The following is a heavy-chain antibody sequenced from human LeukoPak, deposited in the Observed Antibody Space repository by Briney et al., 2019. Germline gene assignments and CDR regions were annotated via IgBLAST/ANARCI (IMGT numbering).Heavy chain of an antibody. CDR3: ARDYSLRPTDY. V-gene: IGHV1-69*05. J-gene: IGHJ4*02. Sequence: ASVKVSCKASGGTFTISWVRQAPGQGLEWMGGIIPIFGTANYAQKFQGRVTITTDESTSTAYMELSSLRSEDTAVYYCARDYSLRPTDYWGQGTLVTVSS. CDR2: IIPIFGTA. CDR1: GGTFT. D-gene: IGHD2-15*01.